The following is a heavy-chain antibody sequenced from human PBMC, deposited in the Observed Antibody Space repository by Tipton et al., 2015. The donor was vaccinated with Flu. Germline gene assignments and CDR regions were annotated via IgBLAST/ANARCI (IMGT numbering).Heavy chain of an antibody. J-gene: IGHJ3*02. V-gene: IGHV3-9*01. CDR2: ISWNSGSI. CDR3: TKDARYSNLRAGAFDI. D-gene: IGHD6-13*01. Sequence: TASGFTFDSYAMHWVRQGPGKGLEWVSGISWNSGSIGYADSVKGRFTISRDNAKNSLYLQMNSLRAEDTALYYCTKDARYSNLRAGAFDIWGQGTMVTVSS. CDR1: GFTFDSYA.